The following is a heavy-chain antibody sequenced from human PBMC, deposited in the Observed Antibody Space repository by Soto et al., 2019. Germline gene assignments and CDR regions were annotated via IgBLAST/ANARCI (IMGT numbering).Heavy chain of an antibody. J-gene: IGHJ5*02. CDR3: ARMGGWELLRNWFDP. Sequence: GASVKVSCKASGYTFTSYYMHWVRQAPGQGLEWMGIINPSGGSTSYAQKFQGRVTMTRDTSTSTVYMELSSLRSEDTAVYYCARMGGWELLRNWFDPWGQGTLVTVSS. V-gene: IGHV1-46*01. CDR2: INPSGGST. D-gene: IGHD1-26*01. CDR1: GYTFTSYY.